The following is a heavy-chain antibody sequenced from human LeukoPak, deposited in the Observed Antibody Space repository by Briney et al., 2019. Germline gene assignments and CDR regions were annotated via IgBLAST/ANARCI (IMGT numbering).Heavy chain of an antibody. CDR1: GYTFTGYY. CDR3: ARDSDLGWEYGGNSGWFDP. D-gene: IGHD4-23*01. Sequence: ASVKVSCKASGYTFTGYYMHWVRQAPGQGLEWLGWINPNSGGTNYARKFQGRVTMTTDTSTSTAYMELRSLRSDDTAVYYCARDSDLGWEYGGNSGWFDPWGQGTLVAVSS. J-gene: IGHJ5*02. CDR2: INPNSGGT. V-gene: IGHV1-2*02.